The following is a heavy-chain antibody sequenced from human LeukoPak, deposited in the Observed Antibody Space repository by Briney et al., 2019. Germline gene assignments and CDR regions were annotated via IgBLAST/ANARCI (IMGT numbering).Heavy chain of an antibody. CDR1: GLTLSSYW. D-gene: IGHD4-17*01. V-gene: IGHV3-7*01. CDR2: IKQDGSEK. Sequence: GGSLRLSCAASGLTLSSYWMSWVRQAPGKGLEWVANIKQDGSEKYYVDSVEGRFTISRDNAKNSLYLQMSSLRAEDTAVYYCAREGYGPLDFWGQGTLVTVSS. CDR3: AREGYGPLDF. J-gene: IGHJ4*02.